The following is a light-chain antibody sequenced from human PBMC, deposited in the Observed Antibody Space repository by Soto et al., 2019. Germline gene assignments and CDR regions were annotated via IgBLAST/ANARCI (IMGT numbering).Light chain of an antibody. J-gene: IGLJ2*01. CDR2: LNRDGSH. CDR3: QTWDTVVV. CDR1: SGHSDYG. V-gene: IGLV4-69*01. Sequence: QSVLTQSPSASASLGASVKLTCNLSSGHSDYGIAWHQQQPDKGPRYLMKLNRDGSHNKGDGIPDRFSGSNSGAERYLIISSLQSDDEADYYCQTWDTVVVFGGGTKVTVL.